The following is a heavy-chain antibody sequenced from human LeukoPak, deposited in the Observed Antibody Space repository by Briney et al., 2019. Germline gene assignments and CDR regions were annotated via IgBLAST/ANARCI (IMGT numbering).Heavy chain of an antibody. CDR2: ISSSSSYI. D-gene: IGHD6-25*01. J-gene: IGHJ4*02. CDR3: ARSDAAYYFDY. V-gene: IGHV3-21*01. Sequence: GGSLRLSCAASGFTFSSYWMHWVRQAPGKGLEWVSSISSSSSYIYYADSVKGRFTISRDNAKNSLYLQMNSLRAEDTAVYYCARSDAAYYFDYWGQGTLVTVSS. CDR1: GFTFSSYW.